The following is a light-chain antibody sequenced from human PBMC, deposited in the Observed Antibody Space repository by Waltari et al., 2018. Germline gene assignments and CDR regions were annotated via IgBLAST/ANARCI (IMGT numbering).Light chain of an antibody. CDR3: QQLKSYPLT. J-gene: IGKJ4*01. CDR2: TAS. V-gene: IGKV1-9*01. CDR1: QGISTY. Sequence: DIQLTQSPSFLSASVGDRVTITCRASQGISTYLAWYQFKPGKAPKLLIYTASTLQDGVPSRFSGSGSGTDFTLTISSLRPEDFATYFCQQLKSYPLTFAVGTEVEIK.